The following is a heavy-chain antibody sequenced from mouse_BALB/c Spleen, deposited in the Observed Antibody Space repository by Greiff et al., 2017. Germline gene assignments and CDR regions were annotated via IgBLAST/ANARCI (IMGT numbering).Heavy chain of an antibody. CDR2: ISYSGST. V-gene: IGHV3-2*02. Sequence: EVKLQESGPGLVKPSQSLSLTCTVTGYSITSDYAWNWIRQFPGNKLEWMGYISYSGSTSYNPSLKSRISITRDTSKNQFFLQLNSVTTEDTATYYCASEGGTGFDYWGQGTTLTVSS. D-gene: IGHD3-3*01. CDR3: ASEGGTGFDY. CDR1: GYSITSDYA. J-gene: IGHJ2*01.